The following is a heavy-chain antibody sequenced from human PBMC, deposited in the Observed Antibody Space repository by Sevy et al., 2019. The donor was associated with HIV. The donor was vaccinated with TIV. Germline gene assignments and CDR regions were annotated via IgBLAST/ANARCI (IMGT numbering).Heavy chain of an antibody. Sequence: GGSLRLSCAASGFTFSNAWMSWVRQAPGKGLEWVGRIKSKTDGGTTDYAAPVKGRFTISREDSKNTLYLQMNILKTEDTAVYYCTTPFGGDCTNGVCSAYYYYGMDVWGQGTTVTVSS. J-gene: IGHJ6*02. V-gene: IGHV3-15*01. D-gene: IGHD2-8*01. CDR3: TTPFGGDCTNGVCSAYYYYGMDV. CDR1: GFTFSNAW. CDR2: IKSKTDGGTT.